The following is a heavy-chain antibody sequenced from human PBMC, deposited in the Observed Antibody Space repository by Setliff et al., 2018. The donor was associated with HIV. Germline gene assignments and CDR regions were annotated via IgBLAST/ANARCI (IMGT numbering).Heavy chain of an antibody. CDR3: ARGGPDYYDYPYFDS. D-gene: IGHD3-22*01. CDR2: INHSGST. V-gene: IGHV4-34*01. CDR1: GGSFSGYY. Sequence: ETLSLTCAVYGGSFSGYYWSWIRQSPGKGLEWIGEINHSGSTNYNPSLKSRVTISVDRSGNQFSLRLTSVTAADTAVYFCARGGPDYYDYPYFDSWGQGTPVTVSS. J-gene: IGHJ4*02.